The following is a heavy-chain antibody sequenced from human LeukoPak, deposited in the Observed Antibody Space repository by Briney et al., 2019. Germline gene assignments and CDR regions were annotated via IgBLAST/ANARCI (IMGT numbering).Heavy chain of an antibody. CDR2: INHSGST. J-gene: IGHJ5*02. CDR3: ARGYIVLMVYARDNWFDP. Sequence: SETLSLTCAVYGGSFSGYYWSWIRQPPGKGLEWIGEINHSGSTNYNPSLKSRVTISVDTSKNQFYLKLSSVTAADTAVYYCARGYIVLMVYARDNWFDPWGQGTLVTVSS. CDR1: GGSFSGYY. V-gene: IGHV4-34*01. D-gene: IGHD2-8*01.